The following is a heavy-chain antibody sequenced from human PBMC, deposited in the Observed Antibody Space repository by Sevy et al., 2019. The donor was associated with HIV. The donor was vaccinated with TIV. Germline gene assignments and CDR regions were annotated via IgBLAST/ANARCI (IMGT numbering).Heavy chain of an antibody. J-gene: IGHJ6*02. CDR3: ARDQYDSSGYYYSYYGMDV. CDR1: GYTFTSYG. V-gene: IGHV1-18*01. D-gene: IGHD3-22*01. CDR2: ISAYSGNT. Sequence: ASVKVSCKASGYTFTSYGINWVRQAPGQGLEWMGWISAYSGNTNYAQNLQGRVTMTTDTFTSTAYMELRSRTSDDTTVYYCARDQYDSSGYYYSYYGMDVWGQGTTVTVSS.